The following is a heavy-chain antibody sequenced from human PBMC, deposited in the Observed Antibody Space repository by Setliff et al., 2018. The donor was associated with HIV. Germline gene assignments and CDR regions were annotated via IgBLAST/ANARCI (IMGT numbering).Heavy chain of an antibody. D-gene: IGHD3-22*01. Sequence: PGGSLRLSCAASGFTFSNYWMSWVRQAPGKGLEWVASIKLDGSEKYYVDSVKGRFTLSRDNSKNTLYLQMNSLKTEDTALYYCATGRDSSRADYWGQGALVTVSS. CDR2: IKLDGSEK. CDR1: GFTFSNYW. V-gene: IGHV3-7*01. J-gene: IGHJ4*02. CDR3: ATGRDSSRADY.